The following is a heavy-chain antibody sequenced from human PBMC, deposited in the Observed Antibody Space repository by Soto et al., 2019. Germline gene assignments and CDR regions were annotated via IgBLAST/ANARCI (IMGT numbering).Heavy chain of an antibody. CDR2: ISNNSSHE. Sequence: QVEVVQSGGGVVQPGKSVRLSCKASGFIFSDYGVHWARQAPGKGLQWVAFISNNSSHEDYADSVKGRFTISRDNSHNTVYLHLKSLRPEDTAVYYCVPNFDYWGQGTRVNVSP. CDR3: VPNFDY. CDR1: GFIFSDYG. J-gene: IGHJ4*02. V-gene: IGHV3-30*03.